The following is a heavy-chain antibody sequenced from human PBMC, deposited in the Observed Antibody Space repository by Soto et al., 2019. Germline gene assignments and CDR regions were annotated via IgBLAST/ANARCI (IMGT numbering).Heavy chain of an antibody. V-gene: IGHV3-30-3*01. D-gene: IGHD5-12*01. J-gene: IGHJ4*02. CDR1: GFTFSSYA. CDR2: ISYDGSNK. Sequence: PVGSLRLSCAASGFTFSSYAMHWVRQAPGKGLEWVAVISYDGSNKYYADSVKGRFTISRDNSKNTLYLQMNSLRAEDTAVYYCARDSARGYSGHFLDLFDYWGQGALVTVSS. CDR3: ARDSARGYSGHFLDLFDY.